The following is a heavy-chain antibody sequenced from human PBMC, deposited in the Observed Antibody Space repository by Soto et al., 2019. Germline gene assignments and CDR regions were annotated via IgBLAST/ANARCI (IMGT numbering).Heavy chain of an antibody. J-gene: IGHJ4*02. CDR1: GFTFSSYA. D-gene: IGHD5-12*01. Sequence: EVQLLESGGGLVQPGGSMRLSCAASGFTFSSYAMSWVHQAPGKGLEWVSAISGSGGSTYYADSVKGRFTISRDTSKNTLYLQMNSLRAEDTAVYYCAKFDIVATGRVGVDYWGQGTLVTVSS. V-gene: IGHV3-23*01. CDR2: ISGSGGST. CDR3: AKFDIVATGRVGVDY.